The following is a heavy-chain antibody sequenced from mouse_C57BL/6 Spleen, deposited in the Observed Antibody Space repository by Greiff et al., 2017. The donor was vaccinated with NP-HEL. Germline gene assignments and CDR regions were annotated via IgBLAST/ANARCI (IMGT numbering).Heavy chain of an antibody. J-gene: IGHJ3*01. CDR1: GYTFTDYE. V-gene: IGHV1-15*01. Sequence: VKLQESGAELVRPGASVTLSCKASGYTFTDYEMHWVKQTPVHGLEWIGAIDPETGGTAYNQKFKGKAILTADKSSSTAYMELRSLTSEDSAVYYCTRGAPGFAYWGQGTLVTVSA. D-gene: IGHD3-1*01. CDR3: TRGAPGFAY. CDR2: IDPETGGT.